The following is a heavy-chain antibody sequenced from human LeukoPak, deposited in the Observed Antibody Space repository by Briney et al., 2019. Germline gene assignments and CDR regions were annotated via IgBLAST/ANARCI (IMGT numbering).Heavy chain of an antibody. Sequence: SETLSLTCTVSGGSISRSNHYWGWIRQPPGKGLEWIGSIYYSGSTYYNPSLKSRVTISVDTSKNQFSLKLSSVTAADTAVFYCAREAPGGYYFDYWGQGTLVTVSS. V-gene: IGHV4-39*02. CDR3: AREAPGGYYFDY. CDR1: GGSISRSNHY. CDR2: IYYSGST. D-gene: IGHD3-16*01. J-gene: IGHJ4*02.